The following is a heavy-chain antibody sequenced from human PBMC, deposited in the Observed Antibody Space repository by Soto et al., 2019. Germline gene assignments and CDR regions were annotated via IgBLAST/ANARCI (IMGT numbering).Heavy chain of an antibody. CDR3: AKDYEFFAN. V-gene: IGHV3-23*01. CDR1: GFTFGSHS. Sequence: GGSLRLSCAGSGFTFGSHSMTWVRQAPGKGLEWVSAIDGNGISKYYADSVKGRFTISRDNSQNTLYLRMNSLGPEDTAVYFCAKDYEFFANWGQGTLVTVSS. D-gene: IGHD3-22*01. CDR2: IDGNGISK. J-gene: IGHJ4*02.